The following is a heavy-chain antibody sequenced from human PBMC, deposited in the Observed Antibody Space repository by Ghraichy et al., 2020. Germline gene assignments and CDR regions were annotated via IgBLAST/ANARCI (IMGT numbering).Heavy chain of an antibody. J-gene: IGHJ3*02. CDR1: GDSLSSNGVA. D-gene: IGHD4-17*01. V-gene: IGHV6-1*01. CDR3: ARGRFSGFAI. Sequence: SQTLSLTCAISGDSLSSNGVAWNWIRQSPSRGLEWLGRTYYRSKWYNEYVLSVKSRITINPDTSKNQFSLQLNSVTPEDTAVYYCARGRFSGFAIWDQGTMVTVSS. CDR2: TYYRSKWYN.